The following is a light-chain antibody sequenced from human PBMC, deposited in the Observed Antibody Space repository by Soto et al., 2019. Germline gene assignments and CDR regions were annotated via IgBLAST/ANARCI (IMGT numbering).Light chain of an antibody. Sequence: QSVLTQSPSASGTPGQRVTISCSGDSSHIATNAVNWYQQLPGTAPKLLIYSNYQRPSGVPDRFSGSKSGTSASLAISGLQSDDEADYYCAVWDDSLVVFGGGTKVTVL. CDR3: AVWDDSLVV. V-gene: IGLV1-44*01. CDR1: SSHIATNA. CDR2: SNY. J-gene: IGLJ2*01.